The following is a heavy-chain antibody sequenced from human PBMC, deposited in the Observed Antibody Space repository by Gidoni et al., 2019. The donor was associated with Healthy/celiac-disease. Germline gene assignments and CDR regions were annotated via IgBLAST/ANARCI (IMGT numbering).Heavy chain of an antibody. V-gene: IGHV3-33*01. CDR2: IWYDGSNK. CDR1: GFTVSSYG. Sequence: QVQLVESGGGVGQPGRSRRLYCAAYGFTVSSYGMHWVRQAPGKGLEWVAVIWYDGSNKYYADSVKGRFTISRDNSKNTLYLQMNSLRAEDTAVYYCARGRYGDYYYYMDVWGKGTTVTVSS. CDR3: ARGRYGDYYYYMDV. D-gene: IGHD3-10*01. J-gene: IGHJ6*03.